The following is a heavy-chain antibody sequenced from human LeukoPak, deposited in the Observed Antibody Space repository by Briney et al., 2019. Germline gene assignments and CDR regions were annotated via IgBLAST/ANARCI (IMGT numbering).Heavy chain of an antibody. CDR2: ISGSGGST. CDR3: AKDLRVIVVVITALDY. V-gene: IGHV3-23*01. Sequence: GGSLRLSCAASGFTSSSYAMSWVPQAPGKGLEWVSAISGSGGSTYYADSVKGRFTISRDNSKNTLYLQMNSLRAEDTAVYYWAKDLRVIVVVITALDYWGQGTLVTVSS. D-gene: IGHD3-22*01. CDR1: GFTSSSYA. J-gene: IGHJ4*02.